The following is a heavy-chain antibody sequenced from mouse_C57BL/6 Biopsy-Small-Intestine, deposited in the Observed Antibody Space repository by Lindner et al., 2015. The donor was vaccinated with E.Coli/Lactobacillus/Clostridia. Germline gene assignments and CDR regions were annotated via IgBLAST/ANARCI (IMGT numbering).Heavy chain of an antibody. D-gene: IGHD1-1*01. J-gene: IGHJ1*03. V-gene: IGHV1-82*01. CDR2: IYPGDGDT. CDR1: GYAFSSSW. Sequence: VQLQESGPELVKPGASVKISCKASGYAFSSSWMNWVKQRPGKGLEWIGRIYPGDGDTNYNGKFKGKATLTADKSSSTAYMQLSSLTSEDSAVYFCARGDYGDSHWYFDVWGTGTTVAVSS. CDR3: ARGDYGDSHWYFDV.